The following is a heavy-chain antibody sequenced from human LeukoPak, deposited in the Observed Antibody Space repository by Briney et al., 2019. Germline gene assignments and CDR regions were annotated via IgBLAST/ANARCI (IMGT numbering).Heavy chain of an antibody. CDR1: GGSISSGSYY. CDR2: IYTSGST. D-gene: IGHD3-3*01. V-gene: IGHV4-61*02. J-gene: IGHJ4*02. Sequence: PSETLSLTCTVSGGSISSGSYYWSWIRQPAGKGLEWIGRIYTSGSTNYNPSLKSRVTMSVDTSKNQFSLKLSSVTAADTAVYYCARISNDFWSGYYREDYFDYWGQGTLVTVSS. CDR3: ARISNDFWSGYYREDYFDY.